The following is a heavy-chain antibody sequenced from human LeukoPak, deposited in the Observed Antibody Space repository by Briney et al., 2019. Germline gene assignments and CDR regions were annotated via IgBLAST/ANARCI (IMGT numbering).Heavy chain of an antibody. CDR1: GFTSNSYS. J-gene: IGHJ4*02. CDR2: ISSDGDYV. CDR3: ARGPATRVYYFDY. V-gene: IGHV3-21*01. Sequence: GGSLRLSCAASGFTSNSYSLSWVRQAPGKGLEWVSSISSDGDYVYHADSLKGRFTISRDNAKNSLYLQMNNLRAEDTAVYYCARGPATRVYYFDYWGQGTLVTVSS. D-gene: IGHD1-26*01.